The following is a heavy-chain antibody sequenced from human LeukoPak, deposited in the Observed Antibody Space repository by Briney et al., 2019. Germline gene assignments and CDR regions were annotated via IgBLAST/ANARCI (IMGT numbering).Heavy chain of an antibody. J-gene: IGHJ4*02. CDR1: EFSVGSNY. V-gene: IGHV3-66*01. CDR3: ARVDRYFDWLFEALDY. D-gene: IGHD3-9*01. Sequence: PGGSLRLSCAASEFSVGSNYMTWVRQAPGKGLEWVSLIYSGGSTYYADSVKGRFTISRDNSKNTLYLQMGSLRAEDMAVYYCARVDRYFDWLFEALDYWGQGTLVTVSS. CDR2: IYSGGST.